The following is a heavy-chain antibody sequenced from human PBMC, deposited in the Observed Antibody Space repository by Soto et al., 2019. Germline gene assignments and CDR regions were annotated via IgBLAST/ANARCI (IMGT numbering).Heavy chain of an antibody. CDR2: ISGSGGST. CDR3: AILRFNAKKIPGFYDY. Sequence: HPGGSLRLSCAAFGFTFSSYAMSWVRQAPGKGLEWVSAISGSGGSTYYADSVKGRFTISRDNSKNTLYLQMNSLRAEDTAVYYCAILRFNAKKIPGFYDYWGQGTLVTVSS. D-gene: IGHD3-3*01. V-gene: IGHV3-23*01. J-gene: IGHJ4*02. CDR1: GFTFSSYA.